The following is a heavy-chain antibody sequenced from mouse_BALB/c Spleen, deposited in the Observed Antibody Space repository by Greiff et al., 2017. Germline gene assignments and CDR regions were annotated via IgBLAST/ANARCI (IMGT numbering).Heavy chain of an antibody. CDR3: AREDYGGY. V-gene: IGHV1-69*02. CDR2: IDPSDSET. Sequence: VQLQQSGAELVKPGAPVKLSCKASGYTFTSYWMNWVKQRPGRGLEWIGRIDPSDSETHYNQKFKDKATLTVDKSSSTAYIQLSSLTSEDSAVYYCAREDYGGYWGQGTTLTVSS. CDR1: GYTFTSYW. D-gene: IGHD2-4*01. J-gene: IGHJ2*01.